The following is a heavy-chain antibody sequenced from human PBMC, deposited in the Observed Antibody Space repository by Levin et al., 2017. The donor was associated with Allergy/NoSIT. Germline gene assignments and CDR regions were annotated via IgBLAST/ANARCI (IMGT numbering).Heavy chain of an antibody. D-gene: IGHD6-19*01. CDR2: ISGSGGST. CDR1: GFTFSSYA. CDR3: AKGKAVAGRPYYYYGMDV. V-gene: IGHV3-23*01. Sequence: PGESLKISCAASGFTFSSYAMSWVRQAPGKGLEWVSAISGSGGSTYYADSVKGRFTISRDNSKNTLYLQMNSLRAEDTAVYYCAKGKAVAGRPYYYYGMDVWGQGTTVTVSS. J-gene: IGHJ6*02.